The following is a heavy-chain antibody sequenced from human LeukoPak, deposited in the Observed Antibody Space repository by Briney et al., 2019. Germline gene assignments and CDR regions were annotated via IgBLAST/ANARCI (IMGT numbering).Heavy chain of an antibody. CDR1: GGSFSGYY. D-gene: IGHD6-19*01. Sequence: SETLSLTCAVYGGSFSGYYWSWIRQPPGKGLEWIGYIHYSGSTNYNPSLKSRVTISVDTSKKQFSLKLSSVTAADTAVYYCATQPSISAWYYFDYWGQGTLVTVSS. CDR3: ATQPSISAWYYFDY. J-gene: IGHJ4*02. V-gene: IGHV4-59*01. CDR2: IHYSGST.